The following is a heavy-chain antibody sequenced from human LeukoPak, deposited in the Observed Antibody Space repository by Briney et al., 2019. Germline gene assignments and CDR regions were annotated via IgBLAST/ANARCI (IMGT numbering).Heavy chain of an antibody. CDR3: ARRGYCSSTSCYKDHWFDP. D-gene: IGHD2-2*02. CDR1: GGSFSGYY. J-gene: IGHJ5*02. Sequence: SETLSLTCAVYGGSFSGYYWSWIRQPPGKGLEWIGEINHSGSTNYNPSLKSRVTISVDTSKNQFSLKLSSVTASDTAMYYCARRGYCSSTSCYKDHWFDPWGQGTLVTVSS. CDR2: INHSGST. V-gene: IGHV4-34*01.